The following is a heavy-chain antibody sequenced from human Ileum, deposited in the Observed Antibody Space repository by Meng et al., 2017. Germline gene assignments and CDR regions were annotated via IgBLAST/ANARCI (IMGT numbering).Heavy chain of an antibody. CDR2: ITSSGRFI. V-gene: IGHV3-21*02. D-gene: IGHD4-23*01. Sequence: EVLLVESGGGLVKPGRSLRLSCAASGFSFSIYTMHWVRQAPGKGLDWVSSITSSGRFIFSADSVKGRFTISRDNAKSSLYLQMNSLRDGDTAVYYCANELRYYFEYWGQGALVTVSS. CDR1: GFSFSIYT. J-gene: IGHJ4*02. CDR3: ANELRYYFEY.